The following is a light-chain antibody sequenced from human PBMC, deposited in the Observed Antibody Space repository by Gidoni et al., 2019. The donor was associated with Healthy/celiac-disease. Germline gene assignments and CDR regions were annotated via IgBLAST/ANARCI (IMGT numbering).Light chain of an antibody. J-gene: IGLJ3*02. Sequence: QSVLTQPPSACGTPGQRVTISCSGSSSNIGSHTVNWYQQLPGTAPKLLIYSNNQRPSGVPDRFSGSKSGTSASLAISGLQSEDEADYYCAAWDDSLNGWVFGGGTKLTVL. V-gene: IGLV1-44*01. CDR1: SSNIGSHT. CDR3: AAWDDSLNGWV. CDR2: SNN.